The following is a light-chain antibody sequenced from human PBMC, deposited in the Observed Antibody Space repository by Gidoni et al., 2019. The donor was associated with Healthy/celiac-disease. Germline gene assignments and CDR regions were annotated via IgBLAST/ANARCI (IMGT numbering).Light chain of an antibody. V-gene: IGLV1-51*01. CDR3: GTWDSSLSSWV. CDR1: SSNIGTND. Sequence: QSVLTQPPSVSAAPGQKVTISCPGSSSNIGTNDVSWYQQLPGTAPKLLIYDNNKRPSGIPDRFSGSKSGTSATLGITGLQTGDEADYYCGTWDSSLSSWVFGGGTKLTVL. J-gene: IGLJ3*02. CDR2: DNN.